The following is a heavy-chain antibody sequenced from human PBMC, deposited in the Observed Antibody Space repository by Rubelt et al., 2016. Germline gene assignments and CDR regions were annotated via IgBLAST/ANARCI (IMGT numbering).Heavy chain of an antibody. CDR3: ARDLYSSSSL. V-gene: IGHV3-33*01. Sequence: SYGMHWVRQAPGKGLEWVAVIWYDGSNKYYADSVKGRFTISRDNSKNTLYLQMNSLRAEDTAVYYCARDLYSSSSLWGQGTLVTVSS. CDR1: SYG. D-gene: IGHD6-6*01. CDR2: IWYDGSNK. J-gene: IGHJ4*02.